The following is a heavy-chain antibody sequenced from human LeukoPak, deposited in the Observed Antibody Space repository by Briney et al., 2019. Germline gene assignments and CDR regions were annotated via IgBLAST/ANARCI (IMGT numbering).Heavy chain of an antibody. CDR2: VGINGAST. V-gene: IGHV3-23*01. J-gene: IGHJ4*02. CDR3: AIPGCSGCRCSFDN. CDR1: TFTFSSYA. Sequence: PGGSLRLSCAASTFTFSSYAMSCVRQAPGKGLEWVSVVGINGASTFYADSVKGRFTISRDNTKNTLYLQVNSLRAEDTAVYFCAIPGCSGCRCSFDNWGQGALVTVSS. D-gene: IGHD2-15*01.